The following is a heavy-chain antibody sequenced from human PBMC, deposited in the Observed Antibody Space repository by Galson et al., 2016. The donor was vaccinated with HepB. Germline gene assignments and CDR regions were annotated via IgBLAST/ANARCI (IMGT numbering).Heavy chain of an antibody. Sequence: SLRLSCAASGFIFSSHSMSWVRQAPGKGLEWVAFIGGINDMYYADSVRGRFTISRDDAKNSLYLQINSLRDEDTAVYYCARDLTGRYTIDYWGQGTLVTVSS. CDR3: ARDLTGRYTIDY. CDR1: GFIFSSHS. D-gene: IGHD3-10*01. CDR2: IGGINDM. V-gene: IGHV3-48*02. J-gene: IGHJ4*02.